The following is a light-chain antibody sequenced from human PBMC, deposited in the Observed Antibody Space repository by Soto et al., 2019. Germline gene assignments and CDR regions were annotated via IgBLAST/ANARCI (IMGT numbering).Light chain of an antibody. Sequence: SVLTPPPPLSGASGQSVTLSRPGNRSGVGKYDRVSWYQQPPGTAPKLIIYEVTNRPSGVPARFSGSKSGNTASLTISGLQAEDEADYYCSSYTSTSRYVFGAGTKVTVL. V-gene: IGLV2-18*02. CDR1: RSGVGKYDR. CDR3: SSYTSTSRYV. CDR2: EVT. J-gene: IGLJ1*01.